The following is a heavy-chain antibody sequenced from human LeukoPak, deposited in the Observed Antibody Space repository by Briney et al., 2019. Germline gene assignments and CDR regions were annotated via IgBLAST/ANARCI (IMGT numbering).Heavy chain of an antibody. V-gene: IGHV3-15*01. Sequence: GGSLRLSCAASGFTFSNAWMSWVRQAPGKGLEWVGRIKSKTDGGKSDYSAPVQCRFTISRDDSKNTLYLQMNSLKTEDTAVYYGTTDSPYYYDSSGYPHWFDPWGQGTLVTVSS. J-gene: IGHJ5*02. CDR3: TTDSPYYYDSSGYPHWFDP. CDR2: IKSKTDGGKS. CDR1: GFTFSNAW. D-gene: IGHD3-22*01.